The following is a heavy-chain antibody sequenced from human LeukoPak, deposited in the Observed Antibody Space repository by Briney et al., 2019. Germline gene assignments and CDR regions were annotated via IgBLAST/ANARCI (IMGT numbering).Heavy chain of an antibody. V-gene: IGHV4-59*01. CDR2: IYYSGRT. D-gene: IGHD2-15*01. Sequence: SETLSLTCSVSGGSISSYYWSWIRQPPGRGLEWIGYIYYSGRTSYNPSLKSRVTISVDTSKNRFSLRLSSVTAADTAVYYCAKSRRGFGVVVVAAPDYWGQGTLVTVSS. J-gene: IGHJ4*02. CDR3: AKSRRGFGVVVVAAPDY. CDR1: GGSISSYY.